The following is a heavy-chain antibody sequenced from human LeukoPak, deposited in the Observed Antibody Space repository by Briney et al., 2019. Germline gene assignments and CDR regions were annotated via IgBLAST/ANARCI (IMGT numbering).Heavy chain of an antibody. D-gene: IGHD6-19*01. Sequence: GGSLGLSCTASGFTFAGYGMHWVRQAPGKGLEWVALIIYDGSNKYHVDSVKGRFTVSRDNSKNTLYLQMNSLRAEDTAVYYCVKVPRSGCCAFDIWGLGTMVTVSS. V-gene: IGHV3-30*18. CDR3: VKVPRSGCCAFDI. CDR2: IIYDGSNK. CDR1: GFTFAGYG. J-gene: IGHJ3*02.